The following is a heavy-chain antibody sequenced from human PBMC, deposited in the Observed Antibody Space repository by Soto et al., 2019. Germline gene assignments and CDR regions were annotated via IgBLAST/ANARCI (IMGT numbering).Heavy chain of an antibody. D-gene: IGHD1-26*01. CDR2: IYFSGNT. Sequence: PAETLSLTCTVSDDSITRSTFYWGWIRQSPGKGLEWIGSIYFSGNTYYNPSLKSRVTISVDTSKNQFSLNLNSVTAADTAVYYCARHPLHRVGASISAFDIWGQGTVVTVSS. J-gene: IGHJ3*02. CDR3: ARHPLHRVGASISAFDI. V-gene: IGHV4-39*01. CDR1: DDSITRSTFY.